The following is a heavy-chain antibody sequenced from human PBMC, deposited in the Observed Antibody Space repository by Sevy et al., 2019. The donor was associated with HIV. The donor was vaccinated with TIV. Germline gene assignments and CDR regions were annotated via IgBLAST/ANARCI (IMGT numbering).Heavy chain of an antibody. V-gene: IGHV3-15*01. CDR2: IKSKTDGGTT. J-gene: IGHJ4*02. CDR3: TAGVGTSDFDY. CDR1: GFTFKNAW. Sequence: GGSLRLSCLASGFTFKNAWMSWVRQTPGKGLEWDGRIKSKTDGGTTDFAAVVKGRFAITRDDSKNTVSLQMDNLRTEDTAIYCCTAGVGTSDFDYWGQGILVTVSS. D-gene: IGHD3-3*01.